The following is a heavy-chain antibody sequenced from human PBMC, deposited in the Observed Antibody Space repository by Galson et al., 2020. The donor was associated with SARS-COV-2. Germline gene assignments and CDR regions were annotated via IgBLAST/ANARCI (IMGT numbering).Heavy chain of an antibody. J-gene: IGHJ6*02. CDR1: GFTFSSYA. CDR2: ISGSGDTT. D-gene: IGHD6-13*01. V-gene: IGHV3-23*01. CDR3: AKRLYSSSQSETRGMDV. Sequence: GGSLRLSCAASGFTFSSYAMNWVRQAPGEGLEWVLAISGSGDTTHYAGSVKGRFTISRDNSKNTLYMQMNSVRAEDTAVYYCAKRLYSSSQSETRGMDVWGQGATVTVSS.